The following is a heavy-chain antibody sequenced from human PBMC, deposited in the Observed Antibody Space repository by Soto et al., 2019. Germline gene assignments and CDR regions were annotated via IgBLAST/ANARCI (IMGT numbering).Heavy chain of an antibody. J-gene: IGHJ4*02. CDR3: AREGIAVAGTTDAKYYFDF. Sequence: QVQLVESGGGVVQPGRSLRLSCAASGFTFSSYGMHWVRQAPGKGLEWVAVIWYDGSNKYYADSVKGRFTISRDNSKNTRYLQMNSLRAEDTAVYYCAREGIAVAGTTDAKYYFDFWGQGTLVTVSS. D-gene: IGHD6-19*01. V-gene: IGHV3-33*01. CDR2: IWYDGSNK. CDR1: GFTFSSYG.